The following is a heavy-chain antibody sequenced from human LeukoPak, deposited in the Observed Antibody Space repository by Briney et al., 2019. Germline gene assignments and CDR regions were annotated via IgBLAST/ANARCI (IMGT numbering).Heavy chain of an antibody. D-gene: IGHD1-1*01. CDR3: ARAPYRGGTGMDV. V-gene: IGHV5-51*01. CDR2: IYPADSDT. Sequence: GESLKISCKGSGYRFTSYWIGWVRQMPGKGLEWMGIIYPADSDTRYSPSFQGQVTISADKSISTAYLQWSSLKASDTAMYYCARAPYRGGTGMDVWGQGTTVTVSS. J-gene: IGHJ6*02. CDR1: GYRFTSYW.